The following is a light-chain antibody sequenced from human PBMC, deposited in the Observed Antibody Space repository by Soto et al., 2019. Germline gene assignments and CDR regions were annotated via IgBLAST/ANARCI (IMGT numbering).Light chain of an antibody. V-gene: IGLV1-40*01. Sequence: QSVLTQPPSVSGAPGQRVTISCTGRSSNIGARYDVQWYQQVPGTAPKLLIFGNSNRPSGVPDRFSGSKSGTSASLAITGLRAEDEADYYCQSYDSTLSALVFGGGTKLTVL. CDR2: GNS. J-gene: IGLJ3*02. CDR3: QSYDSTLSALV. CDR1: SSNIGARYD.